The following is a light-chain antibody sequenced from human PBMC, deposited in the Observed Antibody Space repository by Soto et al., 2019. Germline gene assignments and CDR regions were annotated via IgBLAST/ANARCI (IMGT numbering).Light chain of an antibody. V-gene: IGKV3-20*01. CDR3: QQYGSSPPYT. J-gene: IGKJ2*01. CDR2: GAS. Sequence: EIVLTQSPGTLSLSPGERATLSCRASQSVSSSYLAWYQQKPGEAPRLLIYGASSRATGIPDRFSGSGSGTDFPLTISRQEPEDYAVYYCQQYGSSPPYTFGQGTKLEIK. CDR1: QSVSSSY.